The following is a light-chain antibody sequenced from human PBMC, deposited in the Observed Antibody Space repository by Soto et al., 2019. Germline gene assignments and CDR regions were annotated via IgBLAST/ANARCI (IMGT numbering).Light chain of an antibody. CDR1: QSISSW. J-gene: IGKJ1*01. CDR3: QQYNSYSRT. CDR2: DAS. Sequence: DIQMTQSPSTLSASVGDRVTITCRASQSISSWLAWYQQKPGKAPKLLIYDASSLESGVPSRFSGSGSGTEFTLPIRSLQPDDFAPYYCQQYNSYSRTFGQGAKV. V-gene: IGKV1-5*01.